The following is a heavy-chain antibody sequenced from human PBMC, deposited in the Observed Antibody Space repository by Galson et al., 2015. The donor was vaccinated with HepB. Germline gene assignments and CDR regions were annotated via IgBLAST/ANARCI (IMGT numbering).Heavy chain of an antibody. Sequence: SLRLSCATSGFSFSSFWMNWVRQVPGKGLLWVSRISRGGNTRNYADSVEGRFTISRDNANNALYLEMNSLRAEDTAVYYCARGASYYDWTGCPDEKYCGMDVWGQGTTVIVSS. J-gene: IGHJ6*02. CDR1: GFSFSSFW. V-gene: IGHV3-74*01. CDR3: ARGASYYDWTGCPDEKYCGMDV. D-gene: IGHD3-22*01. CDR2: ISRGGNTR.